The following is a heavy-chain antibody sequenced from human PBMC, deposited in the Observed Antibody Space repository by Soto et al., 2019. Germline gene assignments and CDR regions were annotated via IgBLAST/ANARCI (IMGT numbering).Heavy chain of an antibody. Sequence: ASGKVSCKAPCCTFTNYGNNWGRQAPGQGLEWMGWISGYNGDANYAQRFQGRVSMTIDTSRTTAYMELRTLTPDDTAVYYCAKNGQPPYYYYGLDVWGQGTTVTVSS. CDR3: AKNGQPPYYYYGLDV. CDR1: CCTFTNYG. V-gene: IGHV1-18*01. CDR2: ISGYNGDA. D-gene: IGHD2-8*01. J-gene: IGHJ6*02.